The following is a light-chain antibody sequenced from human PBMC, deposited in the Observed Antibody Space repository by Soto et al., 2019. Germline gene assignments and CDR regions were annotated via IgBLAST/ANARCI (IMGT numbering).Light chain of an antibody. J-gene: IGKJ1*01. CDR2: GAP. CDR1: QSVSSN. Sequence: ILMTQSPATLSVSPGERATLSCRASQSVSSNLAWYQQKPGQAPRLLIYGAPTRATGIPARFSGSGSGTDFTLTISRLEPEDFAVYYCQQYGSSLTFGQGTKVDIK. CDR3: QQYGSSLT. V-gene: IGKV3-15*01.